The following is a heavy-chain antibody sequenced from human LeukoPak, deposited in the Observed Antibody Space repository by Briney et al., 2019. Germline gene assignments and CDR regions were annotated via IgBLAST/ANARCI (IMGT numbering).Heavy chain of an antibody. V-gene: IGHV3-15*01. CDR3: TTVLPRGY. CDR1: GFSFSRYW. CDR2: IKSKADGGTT. Sequence: AGGSLRLSCAASGFSFSRYWMSWVRQAPGKGLEWVGRIKSKADGGTTDYAAPVKGRFTISRDDSKNTLYVQMNSLKTEDTAVYYCTTVLPRGYWGQGTLVTVSS. J-gene: IGHJ4*02.